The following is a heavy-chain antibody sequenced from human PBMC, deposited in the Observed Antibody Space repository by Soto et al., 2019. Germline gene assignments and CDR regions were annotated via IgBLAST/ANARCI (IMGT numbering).Heavy chain of an antibody. CDR2: ISGSGGST. CDR3: AKGHRDDFWSGYYDFDY. D-gene: IGHD3-3*01. V-gene: IGHV3-23*01. CDR1: GFTFSSYA. J-gene: IGHJ4*02. Sequence: HPVGSLRLSCAASGFTFSSYAMSWVRQAPGRGLEWVSAISGSGGSTYYADSVKGRFTISRDNSKNTLYLQMNSLRAEDTAVYYCAKGHRDDFWSGYYDFDYWGQGTLVTVSS.